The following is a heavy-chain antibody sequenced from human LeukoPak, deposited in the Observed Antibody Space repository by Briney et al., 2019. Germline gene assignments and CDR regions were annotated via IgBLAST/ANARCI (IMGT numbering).Heavy chain of an antibody. CDR2: IYPGDYDT. J-gene: IGHJ4*02. CDR1: GYSFTSYW. D-gene: IGHD2-21*02. CDR3: ARRAPTAITGAIFDY. V-gene: IGHV5-51*01. Sequence: GESLKISCKGSGYSFTSYWIGWVRQMPGKGLEWMGIIYPGDYDTRYSPSFQGQVTISADKSISTAYLQWSSLKASDTAMYYCARRAPTAITGAIFDYWGQGTLVTVS.